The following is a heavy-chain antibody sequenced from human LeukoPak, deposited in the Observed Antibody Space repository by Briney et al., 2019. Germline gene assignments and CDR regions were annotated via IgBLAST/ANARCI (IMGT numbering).Heavy chain of an antibody. V-gene: IGHV1-69*05. CDR3: ARERPPGDSSNWFLEGYFDI. CDR2: IIPIFGTA. CDR1: GGTSSSYA. J-gene: IGHJ4*02. Sequence: SVKVSCKASGGTSSSYAITWVRQAPGQGLEWMGRIIPIFGTANYAQKFQGRVTFTTDESTSTAYMELSTLRSDDTAVYYCARERPPGDSSNWFLEGYFDIWGQGTLVTVSS. D-gene: IGHD6-13*01.